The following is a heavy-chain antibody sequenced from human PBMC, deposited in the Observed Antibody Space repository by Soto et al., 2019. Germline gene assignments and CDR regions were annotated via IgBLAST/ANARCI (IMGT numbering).Heavy chain of an antibody. CDR1: GFTFSSYA. Sequence: PGGSLRLSCAASGFTFSSYAMGWVRQAPGKGLEWVSVISGSGGNTYYADSVKGRFTISRDNSKNTLHLQINSLRADDTAVYYCASDMEDCGGDCHYAFDIWGQGTMVTVSS. J-gene: IGHJ3*02. D-gene: IGHD2-21*02. CDR2: ISGSGGNT. V-gene: IGHV3-23*01. CDR3: ASDMEDCGGDCHYAFDI.